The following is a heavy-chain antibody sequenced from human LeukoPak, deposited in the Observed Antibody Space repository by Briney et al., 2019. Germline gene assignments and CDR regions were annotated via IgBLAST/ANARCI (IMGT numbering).Heavy chain of an antibody. V-gene: IGHV4-59*01. D-gene: IGHD6-19*01. CDR3: ARIDAVAATPTSFDY. Sequence: PSETLSLTCTVSGGSISISYWSWIRQPPGKGLEWIGDIYYSGTTNYNPSLKSRLTISLDTSKNQFSLRLTSVTAADTAVYYCARIDAVAATPTSFDYWGQGTLVTVSS. J-gene: IGHJ4*02. CDR1: GGSISISY. CDR2: IYYSGTT.